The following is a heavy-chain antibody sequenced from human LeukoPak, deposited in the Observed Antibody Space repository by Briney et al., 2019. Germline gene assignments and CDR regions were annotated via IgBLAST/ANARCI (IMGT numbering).Heavy chain of an antibody. D-gene: IGHD3-16*01. J-gene: IGHJ4*02. V-gene: IGHV4-59*02. CDR3: ARGRDLGQDY. CDR2: IYYSGSP. Sequence: SETLSLICTVSGASVKSFYWNWIRQPPGKGLEWIGYIYYSGSPNYNPSLKSRVTMSIDTSKNQFSLKLNSVTAADTAVYFCARGRDLGQDYWGQGTLVTVSS. CDR1: GASVKSFY.